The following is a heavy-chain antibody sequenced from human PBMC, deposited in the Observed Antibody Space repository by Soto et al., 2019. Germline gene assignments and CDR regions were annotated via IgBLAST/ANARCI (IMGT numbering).Heavy chain of an antibody. CDR3: ARSKYYDILTGTLGAFDP. CDR2: IWYDGSNK. J-gene: IGHJ5*02. Sequence: GGSLRLSCAASGFTFSSYGMHWVRQAPGKGLEWVAVIWYDGSNKYYADSVKGRFTISRDNSKNTLYLQMNSLRAEDTAVYYCARSKYYDILTGTLGAFDPWGQGTLVTVSS. CDR1: GFTFSSYG. D-gene: IGHD3-9*01. V-gene: IGHV3-33*01.